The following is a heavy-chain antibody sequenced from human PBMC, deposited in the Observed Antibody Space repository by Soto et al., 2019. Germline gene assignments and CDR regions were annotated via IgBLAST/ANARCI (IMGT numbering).Heavy chain of an antibody. CDR2: MNAYNGSS. Sequence: ASVKVSCKASGYTFTSYAMHWVRQAPGQGLEWIGWMNAYNGSSRYAQKFQGRVTITRDTSIYTAYMELSSLRSEDTAIYYCARTWGDLDYWGQGTLVTVSS. D-gene: IGHD3-16*01. CDR3: ARTWGDLDY. J-gene: IGHJ4*02. V-gene: IGHV1-8*03. CDR1: GYTFTSYA.